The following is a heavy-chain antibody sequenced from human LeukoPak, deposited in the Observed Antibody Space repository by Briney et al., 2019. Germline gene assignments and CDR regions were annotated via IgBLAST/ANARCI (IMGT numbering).Heavy chain of an antibody. CDR2: ISSSSSYI. CDR3: ARTHDYGDYEGDY. CDR1: GFTFSSYS. Sequence: GGSLRLSCAASGFTFSSYSMNWVRQAPGEGLEWVSSISSSSSYIYYADSVKGRFTISRDNAKNSLYLQMNSLRAEDTAVYYCARTHDYGDYEGDYWGQGTLVTVSS. D-gene: IGHD4-17*01. V-gene: IGHV3-21*01. J-gene: IGHJ4*02.